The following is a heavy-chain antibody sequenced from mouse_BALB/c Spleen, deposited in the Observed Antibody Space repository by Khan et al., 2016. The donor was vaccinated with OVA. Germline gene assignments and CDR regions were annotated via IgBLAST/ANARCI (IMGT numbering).Heavy chain of an antibody. CDR1: GSSITSDYA. CDR2: IRYSGTT. V-gene: IGHV3-2*02. CDR3: ARDGNWYFDV. D-gene: IGHD2-1*01. J-gene: IGHJ1*01. Sequence: EVQLQESGPGLVKPSQSLSLTCTVSGSSITSDYAWNWIRQFPGNKLEWMGYIRYSGTTSYNPSLKSRISITRDTSKNQFFLQLNSVTTEDTATYYCARDGNWYFDVWGAGTTVTGSS.